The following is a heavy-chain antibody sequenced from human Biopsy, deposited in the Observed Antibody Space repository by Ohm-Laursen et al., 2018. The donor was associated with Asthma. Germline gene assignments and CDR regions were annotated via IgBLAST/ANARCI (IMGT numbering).Heavy chain of an antibody. CDR1: GGTFRTYA. CDR2: IIPMYGVP. Sequence: VSSAKVSCKASGGTFRTYAFNWVRQAPGQGLEWMGGIIPMYGVPKVAQKFQGRVTITADESTSTAYMEMSSLRSEDTAVYYCARVDAIMISGDFYFYSGFDLWGQGTTVRVSS. V-gene: IGHV1-69*01. J-gene: IGHJ6*02. CDR3: ARVDAIMISGDFYFYSGFDL. D-gene: IGHD3-16*01.